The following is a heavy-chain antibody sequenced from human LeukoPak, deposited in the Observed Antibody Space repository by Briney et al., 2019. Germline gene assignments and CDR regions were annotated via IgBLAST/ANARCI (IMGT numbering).Heavy chain of an antibody. Sequence: GGSLRLSCAASGIIISEFGMSWVRQALGKGLEWVATVLGSGVPTYYAESVQGRFTISRDNSKNTLYLQMSSLRAEDTAKYYCAKDPNGDYIGTFDIWGQGTMVIVS. CDR3: AKDPNGDYIGTFDI. J-gene: IGHJ3*02. V-gene: IGHV3-23*01. CDR2: VLGSGVPT. CDR1: GIIISEFG. D-gene: IGHD4-17*01.